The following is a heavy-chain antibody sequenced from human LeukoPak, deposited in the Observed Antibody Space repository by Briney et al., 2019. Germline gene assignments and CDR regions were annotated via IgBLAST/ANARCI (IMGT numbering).Heavy chain of an antibody. V-gene: IGHV3-21*01. D-gene: IGHD6-13*01. CDR2: ICSCSRYI. CDR3: ARDGYSTSWSPFDY. J-gene: IGHJ4*02. Sequence: GGPLRLSCTPSGFTLRSYSMLWLRQAPGKGVEGVSSICSCSRYIHHAHSVKGRFTLSRENAKNSLYLQMDSLRAEDTAVYYCARDGYSTSWSPFDYWGEGTLVSVSS. CDR1: GFTLRSYS.